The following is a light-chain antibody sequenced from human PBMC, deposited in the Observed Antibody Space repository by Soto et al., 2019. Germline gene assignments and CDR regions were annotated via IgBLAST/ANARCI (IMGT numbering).Light chain of an antibody. J-gene: IGLJ1*01. CDR2: EVN. CDR1: FSDVGGYNS. CDR3: SSYTSSTTYV. V-gene: IGLV2-14*01. Sequence: QSVLTQPASVSGSPGQSITISCTGPFSDVGGYNSVSWYQQHPGKAPKLMIYEVNNRPSGVSNRFSGSRSGNTASLTISGLQAEDEADYYCSSYTSSTTYVFGTGTKVT.